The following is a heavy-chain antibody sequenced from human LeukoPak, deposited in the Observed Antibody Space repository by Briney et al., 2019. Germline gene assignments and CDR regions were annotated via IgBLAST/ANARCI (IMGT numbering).Heavy chain of an antibody. Sequence: GGSLRLSCAASGVTFRNYDIHWVRQAPGKGLEWGSSIDTDGTYIHYADSVKGRFTISRDNSKNSLYLQMNSLRAEDTAVYYCASEAQRVPPYYDFWSGFFYWGQGALVTVSP. CDR2: IDTDGTYI. V-gene: IGHV3-21*01. CDR3: ASEAQRVPPYYDFWSGFFY. CDR1: GVTFRNYD. D-gene: IGHD3-3*01. J-gene: IGHJ4*02.